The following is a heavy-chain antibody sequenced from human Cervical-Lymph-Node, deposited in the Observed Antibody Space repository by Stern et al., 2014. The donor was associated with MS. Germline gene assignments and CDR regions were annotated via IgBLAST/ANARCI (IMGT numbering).Heavy chain of an antibody. D-gene: IGHD3-10*01. J-gene: IGHJ4*02. V-gene: IGHV3-11*01. CDR3: PRIDIINLWSFDY. Sequence: VQLVESGGGLVKPGGSLRLSCAASGFTFSDYYMSWIRQAPGKGLEWISYISSGSRTIYYADSVKGRFTISRDNAKNSLYLQMSSLRAEDTAVYYCPRIDIINLWSFDYWGQGTLVAVSS. CDR1: GFTFSDYY. CDR2: ISSGSRTI.